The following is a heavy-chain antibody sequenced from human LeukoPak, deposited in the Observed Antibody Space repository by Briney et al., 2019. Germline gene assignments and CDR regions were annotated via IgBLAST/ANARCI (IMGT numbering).Heavy chain of an antibody. J-gene: IGHJ5*02. CDR2: INTNTGNP. CDR1: GYTFTSYG. CDR3: ARVVRCSSTSCYDQILDP. D-gene: IGHD2-2*01. V-gene: IGHV7-4-1*02. Sequence: ASVKVSCKASGYTFTSYGICWVRQAPGQALEWMGWINTNTGNPTYAQGFTGRFVFSLDTSVSTAYLQISSLKAEDTAVYYCARVVRCSSTSCYDQILDPWGQGTLVTVSS.